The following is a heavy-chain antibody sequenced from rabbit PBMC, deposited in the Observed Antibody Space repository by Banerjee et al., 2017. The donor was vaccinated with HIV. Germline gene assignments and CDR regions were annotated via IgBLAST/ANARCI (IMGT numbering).Heavy chain of an antibody. D-gene: IGHD2-1*01. CDR2: VYIIGGST. J-gene: IGHJ3*01. Sequence: QEQLEETGGGLVTPGGNLTLTCTASGFDISGDYMSWVRQAPGKGLEWIGCVYIIGGSTDHASWVDGRFTISSDNAQNTLDLQLNSLTAADTATYFCARARDTYDDVGDYARLDLWGPGTLVTVS. V-gene: IGHV1S43*01. CDR3: ARARDTYDDVGDYARLDL. CDR1: GFDISGDY.